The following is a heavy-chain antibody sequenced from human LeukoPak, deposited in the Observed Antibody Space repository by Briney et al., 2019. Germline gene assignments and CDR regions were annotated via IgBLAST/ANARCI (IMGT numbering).Heavy chain of an antibody. V-gene: IGHV1-2*02. CDR1: GYTFNNYG. CDR2: INPNSGGT. Sequence: EASVKVSCKASGYTFNNYGITWVRQAPGQGLEWMGWINPNSGGTNYAQKFQGRVTITRDTSISTAYMELSRLRSDDTAVYYCAREEAAAGMYNWFDPWGQGTLVTVSS. CDR3: AREEAAAGMYNWFDP. J-gene: IGHJ5*02. D-gene: IGHD6-13*01.